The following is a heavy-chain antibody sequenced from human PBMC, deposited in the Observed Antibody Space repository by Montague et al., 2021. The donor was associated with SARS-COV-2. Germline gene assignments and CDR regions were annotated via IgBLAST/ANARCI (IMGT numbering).Heavy chain of an antibody. J-gene: IGHJ5*01. Sequence: SETLSLTCSVYGGSFNGYYWTCIRQSPGKGLEWISEINHSVTTNYNFNPSLRSRVTISVDTSKSQFSLKLSSVTAADTGVYYCARWDPQTLTLIGLRGKSARDSSRQPTLVPVPS. CDR1: GGSFNGYY. D-gene: IGHD4-23*01. V-gene: IGHV4-34*01. CDR3: ARWDPQTLTLIGLRGKSARDS. CDR2: INHSVTT.